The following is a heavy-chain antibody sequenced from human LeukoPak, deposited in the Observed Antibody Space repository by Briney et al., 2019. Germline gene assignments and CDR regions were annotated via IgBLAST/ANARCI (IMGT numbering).Heavy chain of an antibody. CDR1: GFTFSSYS. V-gene: IGHV3-21*01. Sequence: GGSLRLSCAASGFTFSSYSMNWVRQAPGRGLEWVSSISSRSSYIYHADSVKGRFTISRDNAKNSLYLQMNSLRAEDTAVYYCAREAYYYDSSGYVHDAFDIWGQGTVVTVSS. D-gene: IGHD3-22*01. CDR2: ISSRSSYI. J-gene: IGHJ3*02. CDR3: AREAYYYDSSGYVHDAFDI.